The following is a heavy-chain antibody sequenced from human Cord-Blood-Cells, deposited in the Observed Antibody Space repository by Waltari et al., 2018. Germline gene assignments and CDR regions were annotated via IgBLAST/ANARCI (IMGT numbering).Heavy chain of an antibody. Sequence: QVQLVQSGAEVKKPGASVKVSCKASGYTFTGYYMHWVRQAPGQGLEWMGWINPNSGGTNYAQKFQGWGTMNRDTSISTAYMELSRLRSDDTAVYYWARGGGKEYSSSWYCDYWGQGTLVTVSS. D-gene: IGHD6-13*01. CDR1: GYTFTGYY. CDR3: ARGGGKEYSSSWYCDY. CDR2: INPNSGGT. J-gene: IGHJ4*02. V-gene: IGHV1-2*04.